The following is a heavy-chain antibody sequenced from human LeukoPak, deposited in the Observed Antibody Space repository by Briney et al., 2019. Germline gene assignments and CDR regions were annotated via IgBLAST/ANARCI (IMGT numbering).Heavy chain of an antibody. D-gene: IGHD2-2*01. CDR1: GYTFTGYY. CDR3: ARDYCSSTSCRLDY. V-gene: IGHV1-2*02. J-gene: IGHJ4*02. Sequence: ASVKVSCKSSGYTFTGYYMHGVRQAPGQGLEGMGWINTNSGGTNYAQKFQGRVTMTRDTSISTAYMELSRLRSDDTAVYYCARDYCSSTSCRLDYWGQGTLVTVSS. CDR2: INTNSGGT.